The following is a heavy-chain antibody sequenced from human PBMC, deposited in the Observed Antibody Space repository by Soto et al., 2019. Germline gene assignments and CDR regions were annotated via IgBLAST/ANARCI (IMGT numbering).Heavy chain of an antibody. CDR1: GGSFSSYA. D-gene: IGHD1-26*01. Sequence: SVKVSCKASGGSFSSYAISWVRQAPGQGLEWMGGIIPIFGTPNNAQKFQGRVTITADESTSTAYMELSSLRSDDTAVYYCAKKAGRGSPLAHAFDTWGQGTMVTVSS. CDR3: AKKAGRGSPLAHAFDT. CDR2: IIPIFGTP. J-gene: IGHJ3*02. V-gene: IGHV1-69*13.